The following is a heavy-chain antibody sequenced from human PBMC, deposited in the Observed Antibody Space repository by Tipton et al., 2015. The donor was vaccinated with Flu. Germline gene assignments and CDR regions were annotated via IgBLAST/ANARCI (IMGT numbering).Heavy chain of an antibody. V-gene: IGHV4-59*01. D-gene: IGHD5-12*01. J-gene: IGHJ6*02. Sequence: LRLSCTVSDGSISSYCWSWIRQPPGRGLEWIGYIYYSGSTNYNPSLKSRVTISVDTSKNQFSLKLSSVTAADTAVYYCARDGGYDPMTSYYYGMDVWGQGTTVTVSS. CDR1: DGSISSYC. CDR2: IYYSGST. CDR3: ARDGGYDPMTSYYYGMDV.